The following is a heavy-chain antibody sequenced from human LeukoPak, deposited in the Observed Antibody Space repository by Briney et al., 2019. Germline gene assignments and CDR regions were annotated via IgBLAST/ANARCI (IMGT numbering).Heavy chain of an antibody. CDR1: GFTFSTYS. Sequence: PGGSLRLSCVASGFTFSTYSMNWVRQAPGEGLEWVSSISSTSTYIYYADSVKGRFTISRDNAKNSLYLQMNSLRAEDTAVYYCASGSVGATEYWGQGTLVTVSS. V-gene: IGHV3-21*01. CDR3: ASGSVGATEY. CDR2: ISSTSTYI. J-gene: IGHJ4*02. D-gene: IGHD1-26*01.